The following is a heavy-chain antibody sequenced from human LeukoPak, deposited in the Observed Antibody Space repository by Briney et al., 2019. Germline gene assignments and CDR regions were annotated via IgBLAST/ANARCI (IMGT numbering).Heavy chain of an antibody. J-gene: IGHJ4*02. CDR2: ISGSGDST. CDR1: GFTFSSYV. V-gene: IGHV3-23*01. D-gene: IGHD5-18*01. Sequence: PGGSLRLSCAASGFTFSSYVMSWVRQAPGKGLEWVSGISGSGDSTYYADSVKGRFTIPRDNSKNRLYLQMNSLRAEDTAVYYCAKQSDIAPQYSYGHFDYWGQGTLVTVSS. CDR3: AKQSDIAPQYSYGHFDY.